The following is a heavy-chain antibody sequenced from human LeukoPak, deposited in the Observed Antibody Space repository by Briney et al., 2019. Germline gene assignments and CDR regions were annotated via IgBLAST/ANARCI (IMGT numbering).Heavy chain of an antibody. CDR1: GGSISSSSYY. J-gene: IGHJ6*02. CDR3: ARHIAVAGRDLHYYYYYGMDV. Sequence: ASETLSLTCTVSGGSISSSSYYWGWIRQPPGKGLEWIGEINHSGSTNYNPSLKSRVTISVDTSKNQFSLKLSSVTAADTAVYYCARHIAVAGRDLHYYYYYGMDVWGQGTTVTVSS. CDR2: INHSGST. V-gene: IGHV4-39*01. D-gene: IGHD6-19*01.